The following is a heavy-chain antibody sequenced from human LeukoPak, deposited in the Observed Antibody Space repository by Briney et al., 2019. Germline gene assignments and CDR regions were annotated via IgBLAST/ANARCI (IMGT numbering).Heavy chain of an antibody. CDR3: ARDRAPNYYDSSIRWFDP. CDR2: INAGNGNT. D-gene: IGHD3-22*01. CDR1: GYTFTGYY. J-gene: IGHJ5*02. Sequence: ASVKVSCKASGYTFTGYYMHWVRQAPGQRLEWMGWINAGNGNTKYSQKFQGRVTITRDTSASTAYMELSSLRSEDTAVYYCARDRAPNYYDSSIRWFDPWGQGTLVTVSS. V-gene: IGHV1-3*01.